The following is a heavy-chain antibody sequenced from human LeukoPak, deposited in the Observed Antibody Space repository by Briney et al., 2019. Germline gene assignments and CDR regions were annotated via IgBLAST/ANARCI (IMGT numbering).Heavy chain of an antibody. J-gene: IGHJ4*02. D-gene: IGHD3-22*01. V-gene: IGHV1-69*13. Sequence: SVKVSCKASGYTFTGYYMHWVRQAPGQGLEWMGGIIPIFGTANYAQKFQGRVTITADESTSTAYMELSSLRSEDTAVYYCARKGAVYYYDSSGYLNWGQGTLVTVSS. CDR2: IIPIFGTA. CDR3: ARKGAVYYYDSSGYLN. CDR1: GYTFTGYY.